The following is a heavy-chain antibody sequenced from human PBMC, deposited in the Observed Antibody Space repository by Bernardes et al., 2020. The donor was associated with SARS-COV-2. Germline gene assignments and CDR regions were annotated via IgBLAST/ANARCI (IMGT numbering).Heavy chain of an antibody. Sequence: GGSLRLSCAASGFTFSSYGMHWVRQAPGKGLEWVAVISYDGSNKYYADSVKGRFTISRDNSKNTLYLQMNSLRAEDTAVYYCAKEADYYGSGSYGSWGQGTLVTVSS. J-gene: IGHJ5*02. V-gene: IGHV3-30*18. CDR1: GFTFSSYG. D-gene: IGHD3-10*01. CDR3: AKEADYYGSGSYGS. CDR2: ISYDGSNK.